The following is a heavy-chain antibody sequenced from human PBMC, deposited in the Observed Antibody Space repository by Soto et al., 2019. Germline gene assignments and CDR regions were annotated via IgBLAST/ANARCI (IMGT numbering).Heavy chain of an antibody. CDR2: IYYSGST. CDR3: ARHNNWGQDDGFDP. J-gene: IGHJ5*02. CDR1: GGSISSSSYY. Sequence: SETLSLTCTVSGGSISSSSYYWGWIRQPPGKGLEWIGSIYYSGSTYYNPSLKSRVTISVDTSKNQFSLKLSSVTAADTAVYYCARHNNWGQDDGFDPWGQGTLVTVSS. D-gene: IGHD7-27*01. V-gene: IGHV4-39*01.